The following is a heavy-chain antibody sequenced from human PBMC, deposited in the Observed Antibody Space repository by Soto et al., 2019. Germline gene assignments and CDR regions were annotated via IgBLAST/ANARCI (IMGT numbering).Heavy chain of an antibody. Sequence: QVQLVQSGAEVKKPGASVRVSCKASGYVFPSYDITWVRQAPGHGLEWMGWVNPGSGYKGYAQNFQGRVTLTRNMSRSTVYMELSSLRSEDTAVYYCARADPRHYYMDVWGKGTTVTVYS. CDR1: GYVFPSYD. J-gene: IGHJ6*03. CDR2: VNPGSGYK. V-gene: IGHV1-8*01. CDR3: ARADPRHYYMDV.